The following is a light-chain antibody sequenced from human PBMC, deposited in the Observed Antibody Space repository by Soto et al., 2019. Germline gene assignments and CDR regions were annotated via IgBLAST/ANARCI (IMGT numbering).Light chain of an antibody. CDR1: QDVNNY. CDR2: DAS. J-gene: IGKJ3*01. Sequence: DIQMTQSPSSLAASVGDRVTITCQASQDVNNYLNWYQKKPGKAPKLLIYDASNLETGVPSRFSGSGSGTDYTFTISSLQPEDTATYYCQQYADIPTFGPGTEVDMK. CDR3: QQYADIPT. V-gene: IGKV1-33*01.